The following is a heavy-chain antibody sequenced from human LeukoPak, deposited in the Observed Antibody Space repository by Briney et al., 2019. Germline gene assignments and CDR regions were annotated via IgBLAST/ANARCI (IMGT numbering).Heavy chain of an antibody. CDR3: ASSSDGDTAMDTLGY. CDR1: GGSFSGYY. V-gene: IGHV4-34*01. Sequence: PSETLSLTCAVYGGSFSGYYWSWIRQPPGKGLEWIGEINHSGSTNYNPSLKGRVTISVDTSKNQFSLKLSSVTAADTAVYYCASSSDGDTAMDTLGYWGQGTLVTVSS. CDR2: INHSGST. D-gene: IGHD5-18*01. J-gene: IGHJ4*02.